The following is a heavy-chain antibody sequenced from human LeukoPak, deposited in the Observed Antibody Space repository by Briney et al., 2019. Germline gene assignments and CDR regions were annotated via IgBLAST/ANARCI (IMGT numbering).Heavy chain of an antibody. CDR3: AKGTQRSCLGTKCYPLDH. CDR2: ITGNGVDT. Sequence: GGSLRLSCAASGFTFSNYAMNWVRQTPGKGLEWVSIITGNGVDTYYPDSVKGRFTISRDNSKNMLYLQMNSLRPEDTAIYYCAKGTQRSCLGTKCYPLDHWGQGTLVNVSS. J-gene: IGHJ4*02. V-gene: IGHV3-23*01. D-gene: IGHD2-8*01. CDR1: GFTFSNYA.